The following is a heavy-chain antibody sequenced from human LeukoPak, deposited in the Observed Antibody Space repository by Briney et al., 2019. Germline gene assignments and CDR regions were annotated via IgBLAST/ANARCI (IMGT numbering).Heavy chain of an antibody. Sequence: TSETLSLTCTVSGGSISSGSYYWSWIRQPAGKGLEWIGRIYTSGSTNYNPSLKSRVTISVDTSKNQFSLKLSSVTAADTAVYYCARAGSGALRDWGQGTLVTVSS. J-gene: IGHJ4*02. CDR2: IYTSGST. V-gene: IGHV4-61*02. D-gene: IGHD3-10*01. CDR3: ARAGSGALRD. CDR1: GGSISSGSYY.